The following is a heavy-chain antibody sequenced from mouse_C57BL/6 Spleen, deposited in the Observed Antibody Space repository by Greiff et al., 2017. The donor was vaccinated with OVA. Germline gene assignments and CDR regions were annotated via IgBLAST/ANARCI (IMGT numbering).Heavy chain of an antibody. Sequence: QVQLKESGPGLVQPSQSLSITCTVSGFSLTSYGVHWVRQSPGKGLEWLGVIWSGGSTDYNAAFISRLSISKDNSKSQVFFKMNSLQADDTAIYYCARNSGYSNYGWYFDVWGTGTTVTVSS. CDR2: IWSGGST. CDR1: GFSLTSYG. J-gene: IGHJ1*03. V-gene: IGHV2-2*01. CDR3: ARNSGYSNYGWYFDV. D-gene: IGHD2-5*01.